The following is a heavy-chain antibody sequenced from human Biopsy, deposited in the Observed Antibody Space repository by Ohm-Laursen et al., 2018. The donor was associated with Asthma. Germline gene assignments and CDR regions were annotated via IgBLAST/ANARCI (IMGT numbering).Heavy chain of an antibody. CDR3: ARDGVVPDAMYYHYYYGLDV. CDR2: VKGDGRRT. V-gene: IGHV3-74*01. D-gene: IGHD2-2*01. Sequence: SLRLSCTASGLTFSDYWMHWVRQAPGKGLEWVSRVKGDGRRTSYADSVKGRFTISRDNAKNTLYLQMNSLGVEDTAVYYCARDGVVPDAMYYHYYYGLDVWGQGTTVTVSS. CDR1: GLTFSDYW. J-gene: IGHJ6*02.